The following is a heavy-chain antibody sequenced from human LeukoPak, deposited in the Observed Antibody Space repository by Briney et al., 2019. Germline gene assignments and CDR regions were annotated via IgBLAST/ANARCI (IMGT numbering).Heavy chain of an antibody. CDR2: IYYSGST. CDR1: GGSISSSSYY. CDR3: ARDYQGGYGDKTVDY. D-gene: IGHD5-18*01. Sequence: PSETLSLTCTVSGGSISSSSYYWGWIRQPPGKGLEWIGSIYYSGSTYYNPSLKSRVTISVDTSKNQFSLKLSSVTAADTAVYYCARDYQGGYGDKTVDYWGQGTRVTVSS. J-gene: IGHJ4*02. V-gene: IGHV4-39*07.